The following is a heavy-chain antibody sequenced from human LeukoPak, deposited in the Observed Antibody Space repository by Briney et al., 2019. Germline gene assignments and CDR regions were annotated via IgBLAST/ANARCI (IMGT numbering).Heavy chain of an antibody. V-gene: IGHV3-23*01. CDR1: GFTFSDYY. CDR3: AKLGGQEIYNYYVGV. J-gene: IGHJ6*03. CDR2: IIDNGDTT. D-gene: IGHD3-16*01. Sequence: PGGSLRLSCAASGFTFSDYYMSWIRQAPGKGLEWVSGIIDNGDTTYHANSVKGRFTISRDNSKNTLYLQMHSLRAEDTAVYYCAKLGGQEIYNYYVGVWGKGTTVAVSS.